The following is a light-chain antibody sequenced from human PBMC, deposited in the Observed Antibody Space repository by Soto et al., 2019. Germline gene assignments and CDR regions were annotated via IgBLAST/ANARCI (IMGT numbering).Light chain of an antibody. V-gene: IGKV3-15*01. CDR2: GAS. CDR3: QQYGSLWT. Sequence: EVVMRQSPATLSVSPGERATLSCRASQSIARALAWYQQKPGQAPRLLIYGASTRATGIPARFSGSASGTEFTLTISSLQSEDFAVYYCQQYGSLWTFGQGTKVDI. CDR1: QSIARA. J-gene: IGKJ1*01.